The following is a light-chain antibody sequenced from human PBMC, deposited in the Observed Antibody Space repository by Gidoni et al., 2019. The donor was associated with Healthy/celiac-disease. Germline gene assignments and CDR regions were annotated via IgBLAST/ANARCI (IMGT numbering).Light chain of an antibody. J-gene: IGLJ2*01. CDR1: KLGDKY. CDR2: QDS. CDR3: QAWDSRRVV. V-gene: IGLV3-1*01. Sequence: SYQLTQPPSVSVSPGQTASITCSGDKLGDKYACWYQQKPSQSPVLVIYQDSKRPSGLPERFSGSNSGNTANLTISGTQAMDEADYYCQAWDSRRVVFGGGTKLTVL.